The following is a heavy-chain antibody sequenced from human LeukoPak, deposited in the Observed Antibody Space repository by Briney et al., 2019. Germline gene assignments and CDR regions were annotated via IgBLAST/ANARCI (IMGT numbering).Heavy chain of an antibody. CDR2: INEDGSVK. V-gene: IGHV3-7*01. CDR1: GRTFSIYW. CDR3: AKGTRLCEFY. D-gene: IGHD2-21*01. Sequence: PGGSLRLSCAVSGRTFSIYWMDWVRQSPGKGLEWVAEINEDGSVKYYVDSMKGRFTISRDNAKNSLYLQMNSLGAEDTAVYYCAKGTRLCEFYWGQGTLVTVSS. J-gene: IGHJ4*02.